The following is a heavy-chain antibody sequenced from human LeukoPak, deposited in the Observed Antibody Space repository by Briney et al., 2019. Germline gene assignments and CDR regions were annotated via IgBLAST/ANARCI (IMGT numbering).Heavy chain of an antibody. J-gene: IGHJ6*03. V-gene: IGHV1-2*02. D-gene: IGHD6-13*01. Sequence: GASVKVSCKASGYTFTGYYMHWVRQAPGQGLEWMGWINPNSGGTNYAQKFQGRVTMTRDTSISTAYMELSRLRSDDTAAYYCARDAYSSSWSPYYYYYMDVWGKGTTVTVSS. CDR3: ARDAYSSSWSPYYYYYMDV. CDR1: GYTFTGYY. CDR2: INPNSGGT.